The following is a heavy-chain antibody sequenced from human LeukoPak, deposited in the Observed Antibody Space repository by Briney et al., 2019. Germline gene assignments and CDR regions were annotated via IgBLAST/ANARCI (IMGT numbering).Heavy chain of an antibody. V-gene: IGHV3-23*01. Sequence: PGGSLRLSCAASGFTFSNYAMSWVRQAPGKGLEWVSAVGIGGASTFYADSLRGRFTISRDNSKSTLYLRMNSLRAEDTAVYYCAREGQQLLAGGDLSSQRADGTFDYWGQGTLVTVSS. CDR3: AREGQQLLAGGDLSSQRADGTFDY. D-gene: IGHD6-13*01. CDR1: GFTFSNYA. J-gene: IGHJ4*02. CDR2: VGIGGAST.